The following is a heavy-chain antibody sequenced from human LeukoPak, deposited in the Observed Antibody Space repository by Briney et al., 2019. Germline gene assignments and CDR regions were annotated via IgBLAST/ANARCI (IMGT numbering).Heavy chain of an antibody. V-gene: IGHV4-59*11. CDR2: IYYTGNT. D-gene: IGHD5-24*01. J-gene: IGHJ5*01. Sequence: SETLSLTCIVSGDSISSRYWGWTRQPPGKGLEWIGYIYYTGNTNYNPSLKSRVTMSVDMSKNQFSLKMTSVTAADTAVYYCARDGRHDNNHWFDSWGQGTLVTVSA. CDR1: GDSISSRY. CDR3: ARDGRHDNNHWFDS.